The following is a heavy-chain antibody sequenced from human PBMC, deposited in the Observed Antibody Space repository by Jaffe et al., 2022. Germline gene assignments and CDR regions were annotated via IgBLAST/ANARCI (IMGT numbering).Heavy chain of an antibody. D-gene: IGHD3-9*01. J-gene: IGHJ4*02. CDR3: ATRYFDWEY. V-gene: IGHV4-61*02. CDR1: GGSISSGSYY. CDR2: IYTSGST. Sequence: QVQLQESGPGLVKPSQTLSLTCTVSGGSISSGSYYWSWIRQPAGKGLEWIGRIYTSGSTNYNPSLKSRVTISVDTSKNQFSLKLSSVTAADTAVYYCATRYFDWEYWGQGTLVTVSS.